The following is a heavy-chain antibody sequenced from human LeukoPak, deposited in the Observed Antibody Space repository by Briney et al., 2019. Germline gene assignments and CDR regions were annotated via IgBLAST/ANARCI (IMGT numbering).Heavy chain of an antibody. CDR3: ARDRVVGDRTGNVDV. CDR2: MYYSGST. D-gene: IGHD3-3*01. Sequence: SSETLSLTCTVSGASISSYYWSWIRQPPGKGLEWIGYMYYSGSTNYNPSLKSRVTISVDTSKNQLSLKLSSVTAADTAIYYCARDRVVGDRTGNVDVWGQGTTVTVSS. CDR1: GASISSYY. V-gene: IGHV4-59*12. J-gene: IGHJ6*02.